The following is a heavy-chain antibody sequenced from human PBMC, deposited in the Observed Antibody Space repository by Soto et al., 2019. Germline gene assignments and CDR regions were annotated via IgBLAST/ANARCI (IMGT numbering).Heavy chain of an antibody. J-gene: IGHJ6*02. CDR2: IIPIFGTA. Sequence: QVQLVQSGAEVKKPGSSVKVSCKASGGTFSSYAISWVRQAPGQGLEWMGGIIPIFGTANYAKKFQGRVTITADKSTSTAYRELSSLRSEDTEVYYCARDDYRNRSTIFGVVRDYGMDVWGQGTTVTVSS. D-gene: IGHD3-3*01. V-gene: IGHV1-69*06. CDR1: GGTFSSYA. CDR3: ARDDYRNRSTIFGVVRDYGMDV.